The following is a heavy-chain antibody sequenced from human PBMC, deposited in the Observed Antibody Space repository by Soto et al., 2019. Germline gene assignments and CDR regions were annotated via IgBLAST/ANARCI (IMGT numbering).Heavy chain of an antibody. J-gene: IGHJ6*02. D-gene: IGHD5-12*01. CDR1: GGSFSGYY. V-gene: IGHV4-34*01. CDR2: INHSGST. Sequence: PSETLSLTCAVYGGSFSGYYWSWIRQPPGKGLEWIGEINHSGSTNYNPSLKSRVTISVDTSKSQFSLKLSSVTAEDTAVYYCASTRRDGYNNYYYYYGMDVWGQGTTVTVSS. CDR3: ASTRRDGYNNYYYYYGMDV.